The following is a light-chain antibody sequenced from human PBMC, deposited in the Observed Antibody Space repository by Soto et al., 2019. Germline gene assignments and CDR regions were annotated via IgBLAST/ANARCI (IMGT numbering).Light chain of an antibody. J-gene: IGKJ4*01. CDR3: QQYRSSPLT. Sequence: VLTQSPGTLSLSPGERATLSCRASQSVSSSYLAWYQQKPGQPPRLLIYDASSRATGIPDRFSGSGSGTDFTLTISRLEPGDFAVYYCQQYRSSPLTFGGGTKVDIK. CDR1: QSVSSSY. V-gene: IGKV3-20*01. CDR2: DAS.